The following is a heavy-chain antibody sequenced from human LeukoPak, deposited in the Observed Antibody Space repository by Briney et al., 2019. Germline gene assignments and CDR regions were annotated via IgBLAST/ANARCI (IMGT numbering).Heavy chain of an antibody. CDR3: AREPQDYGDYGGDY. Sequence: ASVKVSCKASGYTFTGYYMYWVRQAPGQGLEWMGIINPRGGSTSYAQKFQGRVTMTRDTSTSTVYMELSSLTSEDTAVYYCAREPQDYGDYGGDYWGQGTLVTVSS. CDR2: INPRGGST. D-gene: IGHD4-17*01. J-gene: IGHJ4*02. CDR1: GYTFTGYY. V-gene: IGHV1-46*01.